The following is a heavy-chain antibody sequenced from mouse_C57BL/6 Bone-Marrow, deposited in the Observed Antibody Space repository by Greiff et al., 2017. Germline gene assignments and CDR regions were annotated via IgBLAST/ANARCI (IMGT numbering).Heavy chain of an antibody. J-gene: IGHJ2*01. Sequence: QVQLQQPGAELVKPGASVKLSCKASGYTFTSYWMQWVKQRPGQGLEWIGEIDPSDSYTNYNQKFKGKATLTVDTSSSTAYMQLSSLTSEDSAVYYCAREYYGSSWYYFDYWGQGTTLTVSS. V-gene: IGHV1-50*01. D-gene: IGHD1-1*01. CDR3: AREYYGSSWYYFDY. CDR1: GYTFTSYW. CDR2: IDPSDSYT.